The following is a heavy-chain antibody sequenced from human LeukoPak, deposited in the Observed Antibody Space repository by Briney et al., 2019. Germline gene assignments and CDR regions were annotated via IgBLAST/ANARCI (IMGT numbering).Heavy chain of an antibody. D-gene: IGHD3-9*01. J-gene: IGHJ6*03. CDR1: GGSISSYY. Sequence: PSETLSLTCTAPGGSISSYYWSWIRQHAGKALEWIGRIYTSGGTNYKPSLKSRVTMSVDTSKNQFSLTLSSVTAAATAVYYCARFFFQAEDGIRYFDWLPHYYYYMDVWGKGTTVTISS. V-gene: IGHV4-4*07. CDR3: ARFFFQAEDGIRYFDWLPHYYYYMDV. CDR2: IYTSGGT.